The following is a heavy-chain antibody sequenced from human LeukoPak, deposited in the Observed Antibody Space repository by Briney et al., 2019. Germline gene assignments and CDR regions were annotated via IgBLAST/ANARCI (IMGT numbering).Heavy chain of an antibody. CDR2: IYYSGST. CDR3: ARVAWGPAGSGLFDY. J-gene: IGHJ4*02. CDR1: GGSISSSSYY. Sequence: ASETLSLTCTVSGGSISSSSYYWGWIRQPPGKGLEWIGSIYYSGSTYYDPSLKSRVTISVETSKSLFSLNLSSVTAADTALYYCARVAWGPAGSGLFDYWGQGTLVTVSS. D-gene: IGHD6-19*01. V-gene: IGHV4-39*07.